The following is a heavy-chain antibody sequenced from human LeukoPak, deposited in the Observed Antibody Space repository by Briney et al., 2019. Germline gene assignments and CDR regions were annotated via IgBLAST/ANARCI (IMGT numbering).Heavy chain of an antibody. CDR1: GYSFTDYY. V-gene: IGHV1-2*02. Sequence: ASVKVSCKSSGYSFTDYYMHWVRQAPGQGLEWMGWINPKSGGTNYAQKFQGRVTMTRDTSISTAYMELSRLRSDDTAVYYCAREDKGSYYYDSSDRNFDYWGQGTLVTVSS. J-gene: IGHJ4*02. D-gene: IGHD3-22*01. CDR3: AREDKGSYYYDSSDRNFDY. CDR2: INPKSGGT.